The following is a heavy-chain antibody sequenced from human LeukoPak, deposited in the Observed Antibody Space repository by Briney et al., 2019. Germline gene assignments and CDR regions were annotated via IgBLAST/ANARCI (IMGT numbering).Heavy chain of an antibody. V-gene: IGHV3-48*04. CDR3: ARAIRYYDSSRVPCLSFDY. Sequence: PGGSLRLSCAASGFTFDDYAMHWVRQAPGKGLEWVSYISSSSSTIYFADSVKGRFTISRDNAKNSLYLQMNSLRAEDTAVYYCARAIRYYDSSRVPCLSFDYWGQGTLVTVSS. J-gene: IGHJ4*02. CDR2: ISSSSSTI. D-gene: IGHD3-22*01. CDR1: GFTFDDYA.